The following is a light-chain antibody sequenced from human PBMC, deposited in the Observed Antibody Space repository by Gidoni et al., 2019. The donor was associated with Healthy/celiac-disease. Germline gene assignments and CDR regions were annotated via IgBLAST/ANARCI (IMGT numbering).Light chain of an antibody. CDR2: KAS. CDR1: QSISSW. V-gene: IGKV1-5*03. J-gene: IGKJ1*01. Sequence: DIQMTQSPSTLSASVGDRITITCRASQSISSWLAWYQQKPGKAPRLLIYKASSFESVVPSRFSGSGSGTEFTLTISSLQPDDFATYYCQPFGWTFGQGTKVEIK. CDR3: QPFGWT.